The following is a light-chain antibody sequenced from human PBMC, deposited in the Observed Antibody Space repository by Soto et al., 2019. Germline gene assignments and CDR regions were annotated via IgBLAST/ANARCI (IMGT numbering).Light chain of an antibody. CDR1: SSDVGGYNY. CDR3: SSYAGSDNLV. Sequence: QSALTQPPSASGSPGQSVTISCTGTSSDVGGYNYVSWYQQHPGKAPKLMIYEVSQRPSGVPDRFSGSNSGNTASLTVSGLQAEYEADYYCSSYAGSDNLVFGGGTKLTVL. J-gene: IGLJ2*01. V-gene: IGLV2-8*01. CDR2: EVS.